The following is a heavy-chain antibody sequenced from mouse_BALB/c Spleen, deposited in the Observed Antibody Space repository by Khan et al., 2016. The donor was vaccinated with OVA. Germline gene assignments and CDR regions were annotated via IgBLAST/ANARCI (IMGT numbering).Heavy chain of an antibody. J-gene: IGHJ3*01. CDR3: TRDGYAPCVAY. V-gene: IGHV14-1*02. D-gene: IGHD2-2*01. CDR2: IDPENGDA. Sequence: VQLKQSGAELVRPGALVNLSCKASGFNIKDYYIHWVKQRPEQGLEWIGWIDPENGDAIYDPRFQDKASITSDTSSNTAYLQLSSLTSEDTAVYDWTRDGYAPCVAYWGQGTLVTVSA. CDR1: GFNIKDYY.